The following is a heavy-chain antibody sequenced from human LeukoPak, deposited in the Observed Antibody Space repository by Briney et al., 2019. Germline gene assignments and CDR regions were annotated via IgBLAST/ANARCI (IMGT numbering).Heavy chain of an antibody. CDR2: IYYSGST. CDR3: ARHGAKVGPYYFDS. CDR1: GGSISSYY. D-gene: IGHD1-26*01. Sequence: SETLSLTCTVSGGSISSYYWSWIRQPPGKGLEWIGYIYYSGSTNYNPSLKSRVTISVNTSKNQFSLKLSSVTAADTAVYFCARHGAKVGPYYFDSWGQGTLATVSS. V-gene: IGHV4-59*08. J-gene: IGHJ4*02.